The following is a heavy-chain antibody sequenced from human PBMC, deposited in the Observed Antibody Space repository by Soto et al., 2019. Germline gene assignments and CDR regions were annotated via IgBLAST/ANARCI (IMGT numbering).Heavy chain of an antibody. V-gene: IGHV4-30-4*01. CDR3: ARHFSVDYFDY. CDR2: ISYSGTT. CDR1: GGSISSGNYY. J-gene: IGHJ4*02. Sequence: SETLSLTCTVSGGSISSGNYYWSWIRQPPGKGLEWIGFISYSGTTHYSASLRSRVSISVDTSKNQFSLDLSSVAAADTAVYYCARHFSVDYFDYWGQGALVTVS.